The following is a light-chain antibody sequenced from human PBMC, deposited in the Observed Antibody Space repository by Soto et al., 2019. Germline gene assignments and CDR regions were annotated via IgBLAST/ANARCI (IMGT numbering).Light chain of an antibody. Sequence: DIVMTQSPATLSVSPGERATLSCRASLTVSTNLAWYQQKPGQAPRLLIYYTSTRATGIPARFSGSGSGKEFTLTITSLQSEDSAVYYCQQRSNWTFGQGTKVEIK. CDR1: LTVSTN. V-gene: IGKV3-15*01. CDR2: YTS. J-gene: IGKJ1*01. CDR3: QQRSNWT.